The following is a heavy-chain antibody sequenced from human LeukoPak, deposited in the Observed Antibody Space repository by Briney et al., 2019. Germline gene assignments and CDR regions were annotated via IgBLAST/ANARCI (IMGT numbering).Heavy chain of an antibody. CDR2: IGFSSIGYSSDHI. CDR3: AREDFFTPHS. V-gene: IGHV3-11*05. Sequence: GGPLRLSCAASGFTFSAYYMTWIRQAPGKGLEWVSSIGFSSIGYSSDHIKYADSVKGRFTNSRDNAKNSLYLQMDSLRAEDTAVYFCAREDFFTPHSWGQGTLVTVSS. CDR1: GFTFSAYY. D-gene: IGHD3/OR15-3a*01. J-gene: IGHJ4*02.